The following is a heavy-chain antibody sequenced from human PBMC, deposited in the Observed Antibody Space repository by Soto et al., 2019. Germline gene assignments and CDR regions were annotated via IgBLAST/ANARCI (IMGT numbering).Heavy chain of an antibody. J-gene: IGHJ1*01. CDR2: ITGDGSDT. CDR1: GFTFTTYW. D-gene: IGHD3-10*02. CDR3: ARGGRGGNYYVDF. Sequence: EVQLVESGGGLVQPGGSLRLSCTASGFTFTTYWMYWVRQAPGEGLVWVSRITGDGSDTIYADSVKGRFSISRDNAKNTVELQMSSLRVEDTAGYYCARGGRGGNYYVDFWGQGTLVTVSS. V-gene: IGHV3-74*01.